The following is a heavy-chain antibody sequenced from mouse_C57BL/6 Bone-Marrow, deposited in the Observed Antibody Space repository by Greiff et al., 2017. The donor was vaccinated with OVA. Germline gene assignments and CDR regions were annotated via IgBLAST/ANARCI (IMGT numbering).Heavy chain of an antibody. CDR1: GYTFTSYG. CDR3: ARRVPHYYAMDY. Sequence: VQLQESGAELARPGASVKLSCKASGYTFTSYGISWVKQRTGQGLEWIGEIYPRSGNTYYNEKFKGKATLTADKSSSTAYMELRSLTSEDSAVYFCARRVPHYYAMDYWGQGTSVTVSS. V-gene: IGHV1-81*01. J-gene: IGHJ4*01. D-gene: IGHD2-14*01. CDR2: IYPRSGNT.